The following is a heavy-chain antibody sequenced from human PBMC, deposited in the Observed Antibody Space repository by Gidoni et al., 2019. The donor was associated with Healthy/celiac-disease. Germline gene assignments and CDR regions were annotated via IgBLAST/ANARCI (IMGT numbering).Heavy chain of an antibody. Sequence: QVQLVESGGGVVQPGRSLRLSCAASGFTFSSYAMHWVRQAPGKGLEWVAVISYDGSNKYYADSVKGRFTISRDNSKNTLYLQMNSLRAEDTAVYYCALVGVVVVAATHYFDYWGQGTLVTVSS. CDR1: GFTFSSYA. CDR3: ALVGVVVVAATHYFDY. D-gene: IGHD2-15*01. V-gene: IGHV3-30-3*01. CDR2: ISYDGSNK. J-gene: IGHJ4*02.